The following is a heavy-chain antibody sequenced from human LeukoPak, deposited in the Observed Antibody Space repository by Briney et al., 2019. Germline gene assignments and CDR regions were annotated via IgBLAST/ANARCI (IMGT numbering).Heavy chain of an antibody. CDR3: ARHGGGTYLQY. D-gene: IGHD1-26*01. CDR2: VYYSGST. Sequence: SETLSLTCTVSGGSISSYYWSWIRQPPGRGLEWVGYVYYSGSTNYNSSLKSRVTISVDTFKNQFSLNLRSVTAADTAVYYCARHGGGTYLQYWGQGALVIVSA. V-gene: IGHV4-59*08. CDR1: GGSISSYY. J-gene: IGHJ4*02.